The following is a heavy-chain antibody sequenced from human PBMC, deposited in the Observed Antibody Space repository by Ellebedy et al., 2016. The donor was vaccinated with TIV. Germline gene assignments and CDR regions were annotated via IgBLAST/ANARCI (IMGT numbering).Heavy chain of an antibody. D-gene: IGHD6-6*01. Sequence: GESLKISXAASGFTLTNYGMSWVRQAPGKGLEWVSAIGDSGTTYYADSVKGRFTISGDTSKNTLYLQMNSLRGEDTAVYYCAKARGSSSFFDYWGQGTLVTVSS. CDR3: AKARGSSSFFDY. V-gene: IGHV3-23*01. CDR1: GFTLTNYG. J-gene: IGHJ4*02. CDR2: IGDSGTT.